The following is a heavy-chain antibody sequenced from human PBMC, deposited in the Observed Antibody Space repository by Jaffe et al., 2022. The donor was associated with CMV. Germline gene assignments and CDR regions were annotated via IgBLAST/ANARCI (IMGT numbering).Heavy chain of an antibody. Sequence: QAQLMQSGAEVKKPGSAVSVSCKPFGGPSTHYAIHWVRQAPGQGLEWMGRIIPTLGIPNYAQKFQGRVTITADKFAGTSDLQLRSLRSDDTAVYICARVGGSYVGFDYWGQGTLVTVSS. CDR1: GGPSTHYA. D-gene: IGHD3-16*01. CDR2: IIPTLGIP. V-gene: IGHV1-69*04. CDR3: ARVGGSYVGFDY. J-gene: IGHJ4*02.